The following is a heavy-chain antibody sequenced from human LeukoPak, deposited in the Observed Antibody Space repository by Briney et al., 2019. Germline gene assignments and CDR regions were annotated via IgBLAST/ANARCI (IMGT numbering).Heavy chain of an antibody. CDR2: ISYDGSNK. D-gene: IGHD4-17*01. CDR3: ARVELAVTTSIDY. Sequence: GGSLRLSCAASGFTFSSYAMHWVRQAPGKGLEWVAVISYDGSNKYYADSVKGRFTISRDNSKNTLYLQMNSLRAEDTAVYYCARVELAVTTSIDYWGPGTLVTVSS. V-gene: IGHV3-30-3*01. J-gene: IGHJ4*02. CDR1: GFTFSSYA.